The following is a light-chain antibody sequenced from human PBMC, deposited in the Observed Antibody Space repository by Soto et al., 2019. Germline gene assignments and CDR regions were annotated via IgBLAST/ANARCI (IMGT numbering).Light chain of an antibody. CDR3: QQSYSAPQVT. CDR1: QSISNY. J-gene: IGKJ4*01. V-gene: IGKV1-39*01. CDR2: GAF. Sequence: DIQMTQSPSSLSASVGDRVTITCRTSQSISNYLNWYQQQPGKAPKLLIYGAFSLQSGVTSRFSGSGSGTDFTLTISSLQPEDFATYYCQQSYSAPQVTFGGGTKVEIK.